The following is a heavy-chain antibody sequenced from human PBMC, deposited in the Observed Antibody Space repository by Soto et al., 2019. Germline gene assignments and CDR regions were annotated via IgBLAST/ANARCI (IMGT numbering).Heavy chain of an antibody. Sequence: GASVKVSCKASGYTFTSYAMHWVRQAPGQRREWMGWINAGNGNTKYSQKFQGRVTITRDTSASTAYMELSSLRSEDTAVYYCARGCSGGSCYPGFDYWGQGTLVTVSS. D-gene: IGHD2-15*01. J-gene: IGHJ4*02. CDR3: ARGCSGGSCYPGFDY. V-gene: IGHV1-3*01. CDR2: INAGNGNT. CDR1: GYTFTSYA.